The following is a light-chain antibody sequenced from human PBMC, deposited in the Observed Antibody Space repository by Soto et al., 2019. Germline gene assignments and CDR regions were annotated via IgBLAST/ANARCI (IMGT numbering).Light chain of an antibody. CDR2: EVS. Sequence: QSALTQPASVSGSPGQSITISCTGTSSDVGGYNYVSWYQQHPGKAPKLMIYEVSERPSGVSNRFSGSNSGNTASLTISGLQAEDEADYYCSSYTSTSTYVFGTGTKLTVL. V-gene: IGLV2-14*01. CDR1: SSDVGGYNY. CDR3: SSYTSTSTYV. J-gene: IGLJ1*01.